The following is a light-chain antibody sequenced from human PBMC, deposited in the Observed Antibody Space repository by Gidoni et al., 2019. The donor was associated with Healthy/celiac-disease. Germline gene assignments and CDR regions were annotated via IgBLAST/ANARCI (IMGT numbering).Light chain of an antibody. V-gene: IGLV5-45*03. CDR1: SCINVDTYR. J-gene: IGLJ2*01. Sequence: QAVLTQPSSLSASPGASASLTCTLRSCINVDTYRSYWYHLKPGSPTKYLLRYKSDSDQQQGSGVPSRFSGSNDASAKAAILLISGLQDEDEADYSCMIGHSSAVVFVGGTKRTVL. CDR3: MIGHSSAVV. CDR2: YKSDSDQ.